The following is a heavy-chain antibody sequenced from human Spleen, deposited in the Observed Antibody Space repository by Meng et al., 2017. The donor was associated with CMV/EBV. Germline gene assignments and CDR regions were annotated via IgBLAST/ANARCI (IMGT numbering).Heavy chain of an antibody. CDR3: ARPKTYVYDFFE. Sequence: GGSLRLSCTASAFILSRHIIHWVRQAPGKGLEWVSVIYSDDSGGSTYYADSVKGRFIISRDKSKNTLYLQMNSLRPEDTAMYYCARPKTYVYDFFEWGQGTLVTVSS. CDR1: AFILSRHI. J-gene: IGHJ4*02. D-gene: IGHD3-3*01. CDR2: IYSDDSGGST. V-gene: IGHV3-66*02.